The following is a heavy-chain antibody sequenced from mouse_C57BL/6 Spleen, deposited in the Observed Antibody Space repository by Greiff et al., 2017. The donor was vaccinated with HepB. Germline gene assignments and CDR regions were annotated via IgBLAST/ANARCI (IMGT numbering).Heavy chain of an antibody. CDR1: CYTFTSYT. CDR2: INPSSGYT. V-gene: IGHV1-4*01. CDR3: ARYPLYYGSSYGYFDV. J-gene: IGHJ1*03. Sequence: QVQLQQSGAELARPGASVKMSCKASCYTFTSYTMHWVKQRPGQGLEWIGYINPSSGYTKYNQKFKDKATLTADKSSSTAYMQLSSLTSEDSAVYYCARYPLYYGSSYGYFDVWGTGTTVTVSS. D-gene: IGHD1-1*01.